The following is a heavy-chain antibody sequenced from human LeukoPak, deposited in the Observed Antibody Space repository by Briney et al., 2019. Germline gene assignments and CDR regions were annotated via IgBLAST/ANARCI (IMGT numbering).Heavy chain of an antibody. Sequence: PPQTLSLTCAVSGGSICIGGYSGRSIRQPPGRGREWIAYIYHSGNTYYTPSLKSRVTISVDRSKNQFSLKLSSVTAADTAVYYCARRSSGGKTYYGMDVWGQGTTVTVSS. CDR2: IYHSGNT. D-gene: IGHD6-13*01. V-gene: IGHV4-30-2*01. J-gene: IGHJ6*02. CDR3: ARRSSGGKTYYGMDV. CDR1: GGSICIGGYS.